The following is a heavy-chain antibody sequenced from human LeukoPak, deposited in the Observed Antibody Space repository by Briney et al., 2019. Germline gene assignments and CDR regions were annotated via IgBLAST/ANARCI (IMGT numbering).Heavy chain of an antibody. V-gene: IGHV4-34*01. CDR2: INHSGST. CDR3: ARGLRDY. Sequence: SETLSLTCAVYGGSFSGYYWSWIRQPPGKGLEWIGEINHSGSTNYNPPLKSRVTISVDTSKNQFSLKLSSVTAADTAVYYCARGLRDYWGQGTLVTVSS. CDR1: GGSFSGYY. J-gene: IGHJ4*02.